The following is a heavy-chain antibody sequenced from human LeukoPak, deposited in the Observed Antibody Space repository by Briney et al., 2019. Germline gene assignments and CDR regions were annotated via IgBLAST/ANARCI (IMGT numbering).Heavy chain of an antibody. CDR3: ARDRPDSGSSDY. CDR2: ISSSSSYI. Sequence: PGGSLRLSCAASGFTFSNYSMNWVRQAPGKGLEWVSSISSSSSYIYYADSVKGRFTISRDNAKNSLYLQMNSLRAEDTAVYYCARDRPDSGSSDYWGQGTLVTVSS. V-gene: IGHV3-21*01. J-gene: IGHJ4*02. D-gene: IGHD1-26*01. CDR1: GFTFSNYS.